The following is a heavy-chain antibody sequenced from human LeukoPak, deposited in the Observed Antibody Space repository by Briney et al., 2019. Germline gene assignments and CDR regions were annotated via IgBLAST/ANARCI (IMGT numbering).Heavy chain of an antibody. V-gene: IGHV3-66*01. CDR3: ALGLVTDY. CDR1: GFTVSSNF. CDR2: IYSGGST. J-gene: IGHJ4*02. Sequence: GGSLRLSCAASGFTVSSNFMSWVRQAPGKGLEWVSVIYSGGSTYYADSVKGRFTISRDNSKNTLYLQMNSLRVEDAAVYYCALGLVTDYWGQGTLVTVSS. D-gene: IGHD3-9*01.